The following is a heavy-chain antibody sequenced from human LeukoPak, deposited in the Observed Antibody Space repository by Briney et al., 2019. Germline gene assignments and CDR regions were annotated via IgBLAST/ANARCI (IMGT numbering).Heavy chain of an antibody. CDR3: AKENLYYDYSY. Sequence: TGGSLRLSCAASGFTVSSNYMSWVRQAPGKGLEWVSVIYSGGSTYYADSVKGRFTISRDNSKNTLYLQMNSLRAEDTAVYYCAKENLYYDYSYWGQGTLVTVSS. V-gene: IGHV3-53*01. CDR1: GFTVSSNY. J-gene: IGHJ4*02. D-gene: IGHD3-22*01. CDR2: IYSGGST.